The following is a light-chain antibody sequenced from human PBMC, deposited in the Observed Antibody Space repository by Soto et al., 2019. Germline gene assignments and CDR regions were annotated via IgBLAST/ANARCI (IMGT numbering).Light chain of an antibody. CDR1: QSVSTN. V-gene: IGKV3D-15*02. CDR2: GAS. J-gene: IGKJ1*01. CDR3: QQYGSSPRT. Sequence: EIVMTHSQAILSVSPCERATLSSRASQSVSTNLAWFQQKPGQTPRLLFNGASTRATGIPARFTGSGSGTEFILTISRLEPEDFAVYYCQQYGSSPRTFGQGTKVDIK.